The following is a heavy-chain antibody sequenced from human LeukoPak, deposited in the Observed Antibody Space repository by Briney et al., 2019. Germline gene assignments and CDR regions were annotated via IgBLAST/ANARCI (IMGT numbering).Heavy chain of an antibody. D-gene: IGHD4-17*01. CDR3: ARIGKKTTVTTYRIYYFDY. V-gene: IGHV1-2*02. CDR2: INPNSGGT. Sequence: GASVKVSCKASGYTFTSYDINWVRQATGQGLEWMGWINPNSGGTNYAQKFQGRVTMTRDTSISTAYMELSRLRSDDTAVYYCARIGKKTTVTTYRIYYFDYWGQGTLVTVSS. CDR1: GYTFTSYD. J-gene: IGHJ4*02.